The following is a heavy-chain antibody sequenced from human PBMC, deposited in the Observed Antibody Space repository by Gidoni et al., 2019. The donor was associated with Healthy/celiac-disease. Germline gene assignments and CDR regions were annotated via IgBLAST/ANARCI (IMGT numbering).Heavy chain of an antibody. Sequence: QVQLVQSGAEVKKPGASVKVSCKASGYTFTGYYMHWVRQAPGQGLEWMGWINPNSGGTNYAQKFQGMGTMTRDTTNSTAYMELSRLRSDDTAVYYCAGARAKGIAVAVPRWFDPWGQGTLVTVSS. V-gene: IGHV1-2*02. CDR3: AGARAKGIAVAVPRWFDP. J-gene: IGHJ5*02. CDR2: INPNSGGT. D-gene: IGHD6-19*01. CDR1: GYTFTGYY.